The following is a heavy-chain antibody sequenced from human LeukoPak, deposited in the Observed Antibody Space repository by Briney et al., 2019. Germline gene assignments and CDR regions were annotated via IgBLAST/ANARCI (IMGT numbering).Heavy chain of an antibody. D-gene: IGHD3-22*01. CDR1: GYTFTGYY. CDR3: ARGREAQYYYDSSGYDY. Sequence: ASVKVSCKASGYTFTGYYMHWVRQAPGQGLEWMGWMNPNSGNTGYAQKFQGRVTMTRNTSISTAYMELSSLRSEDTAVYYCARGREAQYYYDSSGYDYWGQGTLVTVSS. CDR2: MNPNSGNT. J-gene: IGHJ4*02. V-gene: IGHV1-8*02.